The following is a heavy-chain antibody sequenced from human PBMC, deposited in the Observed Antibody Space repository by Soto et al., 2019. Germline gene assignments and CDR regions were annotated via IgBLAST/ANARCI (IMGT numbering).Heavy chain of an antibody. V-gene: IGHV1-69*06. J-gene: IGHJ6*02. CDR1: GGSFTYT. CDR2: IIPIFGTT. Sequence: QMHLVQSGAEVKEPGSSVKVSCKASGGSFTYTLSWGRQAPAQGLEWMGGIIPIFGTTNYAQKFQGRLTITAAKSTKTAYMELTNLRSDDTAVYYCARLHSHGTFGMDVWGQGTTVSVSS. D-gene: IGHD5-18*01. CDR3: ARLHSHGTFGMDV.